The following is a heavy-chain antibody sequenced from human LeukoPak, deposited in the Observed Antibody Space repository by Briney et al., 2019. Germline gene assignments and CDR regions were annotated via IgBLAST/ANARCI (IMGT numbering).Heavy chain of an antibody. D-gene: IGHD6-13*01. Sequence: ASVKVSCKASGYTFTGYYMHWVRQAPGQGLEWMGWINPNSGGTNYAQKFQGRVTMTRDTSISTAYMELSRLRSDDTAVYYCASNSYSSSWYYYGMDVWGQGTTVTVSS. J-gene: IGHJ6*02. V-gene: IGHV1-2*02. CDR1: GYTFTGYY. CDR3: ASNSYSSSWYYYGMDV. CDR2: INPNSGGT.